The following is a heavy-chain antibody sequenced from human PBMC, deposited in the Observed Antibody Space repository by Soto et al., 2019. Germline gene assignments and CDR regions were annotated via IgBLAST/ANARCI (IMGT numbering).Heavy chain of an antibody. Sequence: GGPLKISGQGAGYSFAGYWITWVRQKPGKGLEWMGRIDPSDSQTYYSPSFRGHVTISVTKSITTVFLQWSSLRASDTAMYYCARQIYDSDTGPNFQYYFDSWGQGTPVTVSS. D-gene: IGHD3-22*01. CDR1: GYSFAGYW. V-gene: IGHV5-10-1*01. J-gene: IGHJ4*02. CDR3: ARQIYDSDTGPNFQYYFDS. CDR2: IDPSDSQT.